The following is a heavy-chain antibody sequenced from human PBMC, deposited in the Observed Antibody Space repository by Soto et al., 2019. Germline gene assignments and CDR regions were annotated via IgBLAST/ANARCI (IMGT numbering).Heavy chain of an antibody. CDR3: ARDPSGYSSSWYEYWFEP. Sequence: ASVKVSCKASGYTFTSYGISWVRQAPGQGLEWMGWISAYNGNTNYAQKLQGRVTMTTDTSTSTAYMELRSLRSDDTAVYYCARDPSGYSSSWYEYWFEPWGQGTRVTVSS. CDR1: GYTFTSYG. J-gene: IGHJ5*02. CDR2: ISAYNGNT. D-gene: IGHD6-13*01. V-gene: IGHV1-18*01.